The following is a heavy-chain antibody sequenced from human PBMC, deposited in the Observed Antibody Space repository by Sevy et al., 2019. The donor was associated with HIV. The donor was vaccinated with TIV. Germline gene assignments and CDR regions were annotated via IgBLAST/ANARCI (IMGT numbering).Heavy chain of an antibody. CDR2: ISYDGSRK. V-gene: IGHV3-30*14. CDR3: ARDLALSGSYSWLAY. Sequence: GGSLRLSCAASGFTFSSYTMHWVRQAPGKGLEWVAFISYDGSRKYYADSVKGRFTISRVNSKNTLYLQMNNLRAEDTAVFYCARDLALSGSYSWLAYWGQGTLVTVS. J-gene: IGHJ4*02. CDR1: GFTFSSYT. D-gene: IGHD1-26*01.